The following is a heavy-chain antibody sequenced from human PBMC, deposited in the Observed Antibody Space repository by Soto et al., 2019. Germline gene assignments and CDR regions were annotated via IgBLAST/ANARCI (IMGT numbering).Heavy chain of an antibody. D-gene: IGHD2-21*01. V-gene: IGHV2-5*01. J-gene: IGHJ2*01. Sequence: GSTLVCPTRTVAFGWSVAVGALRIIAVGMGWIRQPPGKALEWLALIYWNDDKRYSPSLKSRLTITKDTPKNPVVLTMTNMDPVDTATYFFVHQAEDGIRDL. CDR2: IYWNDDK. CDR1: VGALRIIAVG. CDR3: VHQAEDGIRDL.